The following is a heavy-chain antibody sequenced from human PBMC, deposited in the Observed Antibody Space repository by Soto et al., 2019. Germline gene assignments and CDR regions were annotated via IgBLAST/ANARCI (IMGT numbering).Heavy chain of an antibody. D-gene: IGHD6-6*01. CDR1: GGSISSGGYY. J-gene: IGHJ6*02. Sequence: SETLSLTCTVSGGSISSGGYYWSWIRQHPGKGLEWIGYIYYSGSTYYNPSLKSRVTISVDTSKNQFSLKLSSVTAADTAVYYCARIVRLNYYYGMDVWGQGTTVTV. V-gene: IGHV4-31*03. CDR2: IYYSGST. CDR3: ARIVRLNYYYGMDV.